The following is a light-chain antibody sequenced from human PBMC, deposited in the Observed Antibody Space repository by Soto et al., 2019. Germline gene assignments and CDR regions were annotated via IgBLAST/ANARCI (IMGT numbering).Light chain of an antibody. CDR1: QTVSSS. CDR2: EVS. V-gene: IGKV3-11*01. Sequence: EIVLTQSPATLSLSPGERATLSCRASQTVSSSLAWYQQKPGQAPRLPIYEVSNRATGIPARFSGSGSGADFTLTISSLESGDFALYYCQQHINWPLTFGGGTKV. CDR3: QQHINWPLT. J-gene: IGKJ4*01.